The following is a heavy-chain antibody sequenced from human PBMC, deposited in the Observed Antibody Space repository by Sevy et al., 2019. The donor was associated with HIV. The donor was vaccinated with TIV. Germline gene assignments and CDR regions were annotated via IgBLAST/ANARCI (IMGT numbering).Heavy chain of an antibody. D-gene: IGHD6-19*01. J-gene: IGHJ4*02. CDR3: ARDPITVAPYFDY. CDR2: INYSGST. V-gene: IGHV4-59*01. CDR1: GGSISSYY. Sequence: SETLSLTCTVSGGSISSYYCSWIRQPPGKGLVWIGYINYSGSTNYNPSLKSRVTISIDTSKNQFSLKLTSVTAADTAVYYCARDPITVAPYFDYWSQGTLVTVSS.